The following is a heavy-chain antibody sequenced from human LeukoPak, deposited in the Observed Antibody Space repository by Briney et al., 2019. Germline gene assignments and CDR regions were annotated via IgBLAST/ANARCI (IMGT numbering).Heavy chain of an antibody. V-gene: IGHV4-59*08. CDR3: ARRAINSVMFDY. CDR1: GGSLSSYS. CDR2: LYYTGGT. Sequence: SETLSLTCTVSGGSLSSYSWSWIRQPPGKGLEWIGYLYYTGGTSYNPSLKSRVTISRDTSKNQFSLKLSSATAADTAVYFCARRAINSVMFDYWGQGTLVTVSS. J-gene: IGHJ4*02. D-gene: IGHD3-16*01.